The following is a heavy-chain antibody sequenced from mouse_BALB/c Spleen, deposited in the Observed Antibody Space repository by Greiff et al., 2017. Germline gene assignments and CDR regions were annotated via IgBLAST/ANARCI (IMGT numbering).Heavy chain of an antibody. J-gene: IGHJ2*01. Sequence: QVQLQQSGAELVRPGSSVKISCKASGYAFSSYWMNWVKQRPGQGLEWIGQIYPGDGDTNYNGKFKGKATLTADKSSSTAYMQLSSLTSEDSAVYFCARGDRYDEGDYWGQGTTLTVSS. CDR1: GYAFSSYW. CDR2: IYPGDGDT. CDR3: ARGDRYDEGDY. V-gene: IGHV1-80*01. D-gene: IGHD2-14*01.